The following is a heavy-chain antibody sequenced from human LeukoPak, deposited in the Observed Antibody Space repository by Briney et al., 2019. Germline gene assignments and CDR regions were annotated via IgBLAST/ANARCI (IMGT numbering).Heavy chain of an antibody. CDR3: ARDRSIAARQTERGDY. D-gene: IGHD6-6*01. V-gene: IGHV1-18*01. J-gene: IGHJ4*02. Sequence: ASVKVSCKASGYSFTSYGISWVRQAPGQGLEWMGWISAYNGNTDYAQKLQGRVTMTTDTSTSTAYMELRSLRSDDTAVYYCARDRSIAARQTERGDYWGQGTLVTVPS. CDR2: ISAYNGNT. CDR1: GYSFTSYG.